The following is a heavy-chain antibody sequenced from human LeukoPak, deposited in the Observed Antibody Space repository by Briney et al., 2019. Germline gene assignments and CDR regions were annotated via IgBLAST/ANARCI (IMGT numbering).Heavy chain of an antibody. Sequence: SGPTLVKPTQTLTLTCTFSDFSLSTPGMGVGWIRQPPGKALEWLAFLYSNDDKRYSPSLRSRLPITRDTSKNQVVLAMTNMDPVDTATYYCAHLVVTIDWRSYFDYWGQGALVTVSS. V-gene: IGHV2-5*01. CDR1: DFSLSTPGMG. CDR2: LYSNDDK. J-gene: IGHJ4*02. CDR3: AHLVVTIDWRSYFDY. D-gene: IGHD3-9*01.